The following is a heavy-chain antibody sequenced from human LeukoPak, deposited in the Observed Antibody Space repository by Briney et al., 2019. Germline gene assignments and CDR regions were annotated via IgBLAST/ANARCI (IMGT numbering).Heavy chain of an antibody. J-gene: IGHJ4*02. D-gene: IGHD5-24*01. Sequence: GGSLRLSCAASGFAFRIYGMNWVRQAPGKGPEWVSYISSGSDTIYYADSAKGRFTMSRDNAKNSLFLQMNSLRAEDTAVYYCARATRNGYDYWGQGTLVAVSS. CDR1: GFAFRIYG. V-gene: IGHV3-48*04. CDR2: ISSGSDTI. CDR3: ARATRNGYDY.